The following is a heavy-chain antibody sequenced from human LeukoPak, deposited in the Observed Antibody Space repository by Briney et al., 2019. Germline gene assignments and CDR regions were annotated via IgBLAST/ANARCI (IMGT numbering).Heavy chain of an antibody. CDR1: GGSISSSSYY. Sequence: PSETLSLTCTVSGGSISSSSYYWGWIRQPPGKGLEWIGSIYYSGSTYYNPSLKSRVTISVDTSKNQFSLKLSSVTAADTAVYYCASETYGALYYYGMDVWGQGTTVTVSS. J-gene: IGHJ6*02. V-gene: IGHV4-39*01. D-gene: IGHD4-17*01. CDR3: ASETYGALYYYGMDV. CDR2: IYYSGST.